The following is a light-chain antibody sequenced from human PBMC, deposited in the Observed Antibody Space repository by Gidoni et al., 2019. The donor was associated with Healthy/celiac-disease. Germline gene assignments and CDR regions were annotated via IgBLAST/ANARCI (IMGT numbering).Light chain of an antibody. Sequence: QPALTPPSSVSGSPGQSISISCTGTSSDVGGYNYVSWYQQHPGKAPKLMIYEVSNRPSGVPDRFSGSKSGNTASLTISGLQAEDEADYYCSSYTSSSTYVFGTGTKVTVL. CDR2: EVS. CDR3: SSYTSSSTYV. J-gene: IGLJ1*01. V-gene: IGLV2-14*01. CDR1: SSDVGGYNY.